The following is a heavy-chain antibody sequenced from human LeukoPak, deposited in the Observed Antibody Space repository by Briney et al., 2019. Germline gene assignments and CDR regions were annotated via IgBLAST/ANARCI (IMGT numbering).Heavy chain of an antibody. J-gene: IGHJ4*02. D-gene: IGHD5-18*01. Sequence: PGRSLRLSCAASGFTFSSYAMHWVRQAPGKGLEWVAVISYDGSNKYYADSVKGRFTISRDNSKNTLYLQMNSLRAEDTAVYYCARDGGIQLWLHYFDYWGQGTLVTVSS. CDR1: GFTFSSYA. V-gene: IGHV3-30-3*01. CDR3: ARDGGIQLWLHYFDY. CDR2: ISYDGSNK.